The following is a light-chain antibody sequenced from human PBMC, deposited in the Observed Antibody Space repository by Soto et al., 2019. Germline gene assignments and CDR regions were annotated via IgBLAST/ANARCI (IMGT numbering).Light chain of an antibody. CDR1: QSVSSSF. CDR3: PQYVSSPWA. J-gene: IGKJ1*01. V-gene: IGKV3-20*01. CDR2: GAS. Sequence: EIVLAQSPGTLSLSPGESATLSCRASQSVSSSFLAWYQQKAGQAPRLLIYGASRRATGTPERFSGSGSGTDFTLTISSLEPEDFAVYYSPQYVSSPWAFGQGTTVE.